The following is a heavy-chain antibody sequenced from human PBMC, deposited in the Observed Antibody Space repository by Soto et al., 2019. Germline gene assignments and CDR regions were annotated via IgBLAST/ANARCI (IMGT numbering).Heavy chain of an antibody. V-gene: IGHV1-18*01. CDR3: ARSGFYGSGSRPYYFDS. J-gene: IGHJ4*02. CDR1: GYTFTNYG. Sequence: GASEKVSCKASGYTFTNYGISWVRRAPGQGLEWMGWISAYNDNTNYAQKLQGRVTMTTDTSTSTVYMELRSLGSDDTVLYYCARSGFYGSGSRPYYFDSWGQGTLVTVSS. D-gene: IGHD3-10*01. CDR2: ISAYNDNT.